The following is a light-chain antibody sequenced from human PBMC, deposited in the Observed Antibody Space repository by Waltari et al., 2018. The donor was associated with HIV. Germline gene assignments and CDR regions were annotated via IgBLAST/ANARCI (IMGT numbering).Light chain of an antibody. CDR2: EVT. Sequence: QSALPQPASVSGSPGQSLTISCTGTSSDINYDNYVSWYQHHPGKAPKVIISEVTNRPSGVSSRFSGSKSGNTATLTISGLQAEDEADYFCTSYVSSASPEFGGWTRLTVL. V-gene: IGLV2-14*01. J-gene: IGLJ3*02. CDR1: SSDINYDNY. CDR3: TSYVSSASPE.